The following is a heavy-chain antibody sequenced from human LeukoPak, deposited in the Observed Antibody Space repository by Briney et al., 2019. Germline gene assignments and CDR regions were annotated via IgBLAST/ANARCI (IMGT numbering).Heavy chain of an antibody. CDR2: IIPIFGTA. CDR1: GGTFSSYA. J-gene: IGHJ4*02. Sequence: SVKVSCKASGGTFSSYAISWVRQAPGQGLEWMGGIIPIFGTANYAQKFQGRVTITTDESTSTAYMELSSLRSEDTAVCYCASRPRYSGSYYGVWGQGTLVTVSS. V-gene: IGHV1-69*05. CDR3: ASRPRYSGSYYGV. D-gene: IGHD1-26*01.